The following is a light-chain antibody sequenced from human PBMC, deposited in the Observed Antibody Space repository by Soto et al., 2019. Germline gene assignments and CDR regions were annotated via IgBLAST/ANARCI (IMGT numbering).Light chain of an antibody. Sequence: DIQMTQSPSSLSASVGDRVTITCRASQSISSYLNWYQQKPGKAPKLLIYAASSLQSGVPSRFSGSGSGTDFTLTISSLQPEDFATYYCQQSYSTLGTFGQGTKLAIK. V-gene: IGKV1-39*01. CDR1: QSISSY. J-gene: IGKJ2*01. CDR3: QQSYSTLGT. CDR2: AAS.